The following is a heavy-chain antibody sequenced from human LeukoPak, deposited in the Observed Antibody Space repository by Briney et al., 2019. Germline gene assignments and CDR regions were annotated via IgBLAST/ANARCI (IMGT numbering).Heavy chain of an antibody. CDR1: GGSISSYY. CDR2: IYTSGST. V-gene: IGHV4-4*07. Sequence: PSETLSLTCTVSGGSISSYYWSWIRQPAGKGLEWIGRIYTSGSTNYNPSLKSRVTMSVDTSKNQFSLKLSSVTAADTAVYYCARLYYDSSGYLWRYFDYWGQGTLVTVSS. J-gene: IGHJ4*02. D-gene: IGHD3-22*01. CDR3: ARLYYDSSGYLWRYFDY.